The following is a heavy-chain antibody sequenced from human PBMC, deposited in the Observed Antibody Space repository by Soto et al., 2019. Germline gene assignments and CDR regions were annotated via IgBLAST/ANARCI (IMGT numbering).Heavy chain of an antibody. CDR3: ARVVFRGQFRDLSAVDP. Sequence: EVQLVETGGGLVQPGGSLTLSCAAYGMLVSLNYMSWVRQAPGKGLEWVAIIHSGGVTYYAGSVTGRFTISRDSSKNTLSLQMNSLRVEDTAIYYCARVVFRGQFRDLSAVDPWGQGTLVTVSS. CDR2: IHSGGVT. J-gene: IGHJ5*02. V-gene: IGHV3-53*02. CDR1: GMLVSLNY. D-gene: IGHD3-16*02.